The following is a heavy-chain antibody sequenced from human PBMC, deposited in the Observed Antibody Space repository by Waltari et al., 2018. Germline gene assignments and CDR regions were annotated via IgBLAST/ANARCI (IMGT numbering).Heavy chain of an antibody. J-gene: IGHJ4*02. Sequence: EVHLVESGGGLVQPGRSLRLSCAASGFTFDDYTMHWVRQAPGKGLEWVSGISWNSDSIGYADSVKGRFTISRDNAKNSLYLQMNSLTAEDTALYYCTKGLAADFSSWFDYWGQGTLVSVSS. CDR2: ISWNSDSI. CDR3: TKGLAADFSSWFDY. V-gene: IGHV3-9*01. CDR1: GFTFDDYT. D-gene: IGHD6-13*01.